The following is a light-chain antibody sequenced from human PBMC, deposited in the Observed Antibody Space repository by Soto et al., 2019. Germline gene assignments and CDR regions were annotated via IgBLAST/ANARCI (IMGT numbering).Light chain of an antibody. CDR3: QQYNSLST. CDR1: ESISSW. CDR2: KAS. Sequence: DIQMTQSPSTLSASVGDRVTITCRASESISSWLAWYQQKPGKAPKLLIYKASSLDSGVPSRFSGSGSGTEFTLTISSLQPDDFATYYCQQYNSLSTFGPGTKVDIK. J-gene: IGKJ3*01. V-gene: IGKV1-5*03.